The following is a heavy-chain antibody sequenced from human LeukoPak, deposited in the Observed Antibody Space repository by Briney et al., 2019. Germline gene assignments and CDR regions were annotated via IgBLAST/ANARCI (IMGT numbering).Heavy chain of an antibody. J-gene: IGHJ4*02. CDR2: ISFDGSNK. Sequence: GGSLRLSCAVSGFTFSSYAMHWVHQAPGKGLEWVAVISFDGSNKYYADSVKGRFTISRDNSKNTLYVQMNSLIAEDTAVYYCARDLPDKMTRAVEYWGQGTLVIVPS. D-gene: IGHD4-11*01. CDR1: GFTFSSYA. CDR3: ARDLPDKMTRAVEY. V-gene: IGHV3-30*04.